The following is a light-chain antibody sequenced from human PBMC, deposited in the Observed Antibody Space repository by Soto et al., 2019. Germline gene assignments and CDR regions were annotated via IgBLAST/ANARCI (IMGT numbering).Light chain of an antibody. J-gene: IGKJ1*01. V-gene: IGKV1-39*01. CDR1: QSISSY. CDR3: QHSAT. CDR2: AAS. Sequence: DIQMTQSPSSLSASVGDRVTITCRASQSISSYLNWYQQKPGKAPKLLIYAASSLQSGVPSRFSGSGSGTDITLTISSLQPEYFSTYYCQHSATFGQGTKVEIK.